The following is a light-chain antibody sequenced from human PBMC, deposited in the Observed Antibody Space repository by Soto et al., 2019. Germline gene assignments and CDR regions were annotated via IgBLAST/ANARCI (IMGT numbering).Light chain of an antibody. V-gene: IGLV2-14*03. J-gene: IGLJ1*01. CDR1: SSDVGNYNY. CDR3: SSYRSTSIPYV. CDR2: DVG. Sequence: QSVLTQPASVSGSPGQSITISCTGTSSDVGNYNYVSWYQHHPGRAPKLMIYDVGNRPSGVSDRFSGSKSGNTASLTISGLQAEDEADYYCSSYRSTSIPYVFGTGTKVTVL.